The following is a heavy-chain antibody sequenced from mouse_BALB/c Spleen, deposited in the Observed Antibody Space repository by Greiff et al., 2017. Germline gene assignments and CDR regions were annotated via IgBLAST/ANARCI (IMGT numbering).Heavy chain of an antibody. Sequence: QVQLQQSGAELVRPGTSVKISCKASGYTFTNYWLGWVKQRPGHGLEWIGDIYPGGGYTNYNEKFKGKATLTADTSSSTAYMQLSSLTSEDSAVYFCARRGNYYGSSYGYWGQGTTLTVSS. D-gene: IGHD1-1*01. V-gene: IGHV1-63*02. CDR1: GYTFTNYW. CDR3: ARRGNYYGSSYGY. CDR2: IYPGGGYT. J-gene: IGHJ2*01.